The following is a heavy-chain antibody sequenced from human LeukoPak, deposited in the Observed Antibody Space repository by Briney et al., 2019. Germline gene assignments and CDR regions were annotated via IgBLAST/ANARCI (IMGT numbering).Heavy chain of an antibody. CDR2: IYYSGST. CDR1: GGSISSSSYY. CDR3: ARQEMATITQDY. D-gene: IGHD5-24*01. J-gene: IGHJ4*02. V-gene: IGHV4-39*01. Sequence: SETLSLTCTVSGGSISSSSYYWGWIRQPPGKGLEWIGSIYYSGSTYYNPSLKSRVTISVDPSKNQFSLKLSSVTAADTAVYYCARQEMATITQDYWGQGTLVTVSS.